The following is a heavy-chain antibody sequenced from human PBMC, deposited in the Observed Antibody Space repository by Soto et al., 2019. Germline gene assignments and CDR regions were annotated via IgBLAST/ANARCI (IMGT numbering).Heavy chain of an antibody. Sequence: AGGSLRLSCAAPGFPFSTYAITWVRQAPGKGLEWVSVISGSGGSTYYADSVKGRFTISRDNSKNKLYLQMNSLRAEDTAVYYCAKGSVGVLYAFDIWGQGTMVTVSS. CDR2: ISGSGGST. J-gene: IGHJ3*02. D-gene: IGHD2-8*01. CDR1: GFPFSTYA. V-gene: IGHV3-23*01. CDR3: AKGSVGVLYAFDI.